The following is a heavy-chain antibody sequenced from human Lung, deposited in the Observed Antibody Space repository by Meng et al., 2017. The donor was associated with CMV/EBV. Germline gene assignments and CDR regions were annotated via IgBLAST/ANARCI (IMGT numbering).Heavy chain of an antibody. CDR3: AKAGHVDTSSGMDV. D-gene: IGHD5-18*01. Sequence: GESLKISCAASGFTFDDYTMHWVRQAPGKGLEWVSLISRDGGSTYYADSVKGRFTISRDNSKNSLYLQMNSLRTEDTALYYCAKAGHVDTSSGMDVWGQGTTVTVSS. CDR1: GFTFDDYT. V-gene: IGHV3-43*01. J-gene: IGHJ6*02. CDR2: ISRDGGST.